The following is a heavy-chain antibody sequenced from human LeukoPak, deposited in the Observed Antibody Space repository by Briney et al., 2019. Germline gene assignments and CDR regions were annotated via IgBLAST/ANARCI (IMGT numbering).Heavy chain of an antibody. D-gene: IGHD3-22*01. J-gene: IGHJ4*02. CDR1: GGSISSYY. V-gene: IGHV4-59*01. CDR3: ARVNPYYDSSGYYYFDY. CDR2: ISYSGST. Sequence: PSETLSLTCTVSGGSISSYYWSWIRQPPGKGLEWIGYISYSGSTNYNPSLKSRVTISVDTSKNQFSLKLSSVTAADTAVYYCARVNPYYDSSGYYYFDYWGQGTLVTVSS.